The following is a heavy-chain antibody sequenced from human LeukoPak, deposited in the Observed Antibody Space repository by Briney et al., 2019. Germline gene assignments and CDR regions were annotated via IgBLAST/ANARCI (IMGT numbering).Heavy chain of an antibody. J-gene: IGHJ4*02. D-gene: IGHD5-18*01. Sequence: PSETLSLTCTVSGYSISSGYYWGWIRQPPGKGLEWIGSIYHSGSTYYTPSLKIRVTISVDTSKNQFSLKLSSVTAADTAVYYCARSYSYADPYFDYWGQGTLVTVSS. CDR1: GYSISSGYY. CDR3: ARSYSYADPYFDY. CDR2: IYHSGST. V-gene: IGHV4-38-2*02.